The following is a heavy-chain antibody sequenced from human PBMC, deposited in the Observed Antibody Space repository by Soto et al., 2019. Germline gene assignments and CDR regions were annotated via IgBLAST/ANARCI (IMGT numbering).Heavy chain of an antibody. CDR3: AKGAVAGTPTSYYYDGMDV. CDR2: IIPIFGKV. CDR1: GGTFRTYA. D-gene: IGHD6-19*01. V-gene: IGHV1-69*12. J-gene: IGHJ6*02. Sequence: QVQLLQSGAEVKKPGSSVRVSCEASGGTFRTYAISWVRQAPGQGLEWMGEIIPIFGKVNYAQKFQGRVTITADESTTTVYMDLRSLTSEDTAVYYCAKGAVAGTPTSYYYDGMDVGGQGTTVTVS.